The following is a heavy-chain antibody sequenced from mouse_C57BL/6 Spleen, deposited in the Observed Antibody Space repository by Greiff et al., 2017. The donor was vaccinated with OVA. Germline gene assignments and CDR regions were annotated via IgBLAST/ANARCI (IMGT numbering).Heavy chain of an antibody. D-gene: IGHD2-4*01. CDR1: GYTFTSYW. CDR3: ARGGGLYYFDY. CDR2: IDPSDSYT. Sequence: QVQLKQSGAELVRPGTSVKLSCKASGYTFTSYWMHWVKQRPGQGLEWIGVIDPSDSYTNYNQKFKGKATLTVDTSSSTAYMQLSSLTSEDSAVYYCARGGGLYYFDYWGQGTTLTVSS. V-gene: IGHV1-59*01. J-gene: IGHJ2*01.